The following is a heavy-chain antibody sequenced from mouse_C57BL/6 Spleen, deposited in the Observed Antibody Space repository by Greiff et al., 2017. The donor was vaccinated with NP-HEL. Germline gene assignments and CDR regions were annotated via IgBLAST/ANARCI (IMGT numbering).Heavy chain of an antibody. CDR1: GYTFTSYW. V-gene: IGHV1-59*01. CDR2: IDPSDSYT. Sequence: QVQLQQPGAELVRPGTSVKLSCKASGYTFTSYWMHWVKQRPGQGLEWIGVIDPSDSYTNYNQKFKGKATLTVDTSSSTAYMQLSSLTSEDSAVYYCAREDYYSSSSPGFAYWGQGTLVTVSA. D-gene: IGHD1-1*01. J-gene: IGHJ3*01. CDR3: AREDYYSSSSPGFAY.